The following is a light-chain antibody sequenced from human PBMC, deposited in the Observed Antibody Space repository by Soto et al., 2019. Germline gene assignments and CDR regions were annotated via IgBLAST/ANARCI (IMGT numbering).Light chain of an antibody. J-gene: IGKJ1*01. V-gene: IGKV1-5*03. CDR1: QSVNSW. CDR3: HHYSALSRA. Sequence: DIQMTQSPSTLSASVGDRVIIICRASQSVNSWLAWYQQKPGKAPKLLIYKASTLESGVPSRFSGSGSGTEFTLTINNLQPDDFATYYCHHYSALSRAFGPGTKVDIK. CDR2: KAS.